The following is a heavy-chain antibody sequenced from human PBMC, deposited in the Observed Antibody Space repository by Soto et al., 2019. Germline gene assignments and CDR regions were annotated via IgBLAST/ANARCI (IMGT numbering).Heavy chain of an antibody. Sequence: QITLKESGPTLVKPTQTLTLTCTFSGFSLSTSGVGVGWIGQPPGKALEWLALIYWNDDKRYSPSLKSRLTRTKDTYKNQVVLTMTNMDPVETATYYCAHRSVGITGTTRFDYWGQGTLVTVSS. CDR3: AHRSVGITGTTRFDY. D-gene: IGHD1-7*01. V-gene: IGHV2-5*01. CDR1: GFSLSTSGVG. CDR2: IYWNDDK. J-gene: IGHJ4*02.